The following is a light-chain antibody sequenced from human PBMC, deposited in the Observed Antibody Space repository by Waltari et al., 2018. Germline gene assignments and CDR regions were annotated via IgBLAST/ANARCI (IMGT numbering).Light chain of an antibody. CDR1: SRDVGSYIH. J-gene: IGLJ2*01. Sequence: QSALTQPPSASGSPGQSVTISCSGSSRDVGSYIHVSWYQQHPGKAPRLIIYEVNKRPSGVPDGFSASNAGNTASLTVSGLQSEDEAVYFCSSYTGIRSVIFGGGTHLSVL. CDR3: SSYTGIRSVI. CDR2: EVN. V-gene: IGLV2-8*01.